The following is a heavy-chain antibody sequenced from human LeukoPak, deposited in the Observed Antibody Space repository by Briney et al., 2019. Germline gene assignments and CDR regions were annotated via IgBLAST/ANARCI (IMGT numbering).Heavy chain of an antibody. V-gene: IGHV4-39*01. J-gene: IGHJ4*02. Sequence: PSETLSLTCSVSGGSISNSSFYWGWVRQLPGKGLEWIGSIYYGGNTYYKPSLKSRVTISVDTSKNQFSLKLNSVTAADTAVYYCATDPTYDNSGFPFDYWGQGTLVTVSS. CDR1: GGSISNSSFY. CDR3: ATDPTYDNSGFPFDY. D-gene: IGHD3-22*01. CDR2: IYYGGNT.